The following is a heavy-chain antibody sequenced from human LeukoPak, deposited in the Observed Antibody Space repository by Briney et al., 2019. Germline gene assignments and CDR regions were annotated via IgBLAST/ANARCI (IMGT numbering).Heavy chain of an antibody. CDR1: GFTFSSYA. CDR2: ISSTSGHI. V-gene: IGHV3-21*06. J-gene: IGHJ3*02. Sequence: KPGGSLRLSCAASGFTFSSYAMSWVRQAPGKGLEWVASISSTSGHIYYADSVRGRFTISRDNAKNSVYLQMNSLRVDDTALFYCARMGDYGGDAYDIWGQGTVLTVSS. CDR3: ARMGDYGGDAYDI. D-gene: IGHD4-17*01.